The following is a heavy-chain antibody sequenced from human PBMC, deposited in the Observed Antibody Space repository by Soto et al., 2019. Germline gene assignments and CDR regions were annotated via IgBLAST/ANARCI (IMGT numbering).Heavy chain of an antibody. CDR1: GFTFSSHA. V-gene: IGHV3-30-3*01. CDR3: ARDPDRFLEWNYGMDV. D-gene: IGHD3-3*01. CDR2: ISYDGSNK. Sequence: PGGSLRLSCAASGFTFSSHAMHWVRQAPGKGLEWVAVISYDGSNKYYADSVKGRFTISRDNSKNTLYLQMNSLRAEDTAVYYCARDPDRFLEWNYGMDVWGQGTTVTVSS. J-gene: IGHJ6*02.